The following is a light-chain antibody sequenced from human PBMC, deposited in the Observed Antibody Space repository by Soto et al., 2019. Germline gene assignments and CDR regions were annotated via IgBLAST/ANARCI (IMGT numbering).Light chain of an antibody. V-gene: IGLV3-1*01. J-gene: IGLJ1*01. CDR3: QAWDSSTYV. Sequence: SSELTQPPSVSVSPGQTASITCSGDKLGNKFACWYQLKPGQSPVLVIYQDTKRPSGIPERFSGSNAGNTATLTISGTQAMDEADYYCQAWDSSTYVFGTGTKLTVL. CDR1: KLGNKF. CDR2: QDT.